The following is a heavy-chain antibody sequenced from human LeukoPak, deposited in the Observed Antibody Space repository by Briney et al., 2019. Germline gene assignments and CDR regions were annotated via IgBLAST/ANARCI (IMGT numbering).Heavy chain of an antibody. J-gene: IGHJ4*02. CDR3: ARAMVRGVIPY. Sequence: YYADSVKGRFTISRDNSRNTMNLQTDSLRPEDTALYYCARAMVRGVIPYWGQGTLVTVSS. D-gene: IGHD3-10*01. V-gene: IGHV3-30*01.